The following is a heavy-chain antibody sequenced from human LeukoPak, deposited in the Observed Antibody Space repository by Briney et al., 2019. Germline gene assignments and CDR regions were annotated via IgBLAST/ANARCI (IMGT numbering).Heavy chain of an antibody. CDR2: INHSGST. Sequence: PSETLSLTCAVYGGSFSGCYWSWIRQPPGKGLEWIGEINHSGSTNYNPSLKSRVTISVDTSKNQFSLKLSSVTAADTAVYYCARYDFWSGYSSNWGQGTLVTVSS. CDR1: GGSFSGCY. V-gene: IGHV4-34*01. D-gene: IGHD3-3*01. CDR3: ARYDFWSGYSSN. J-gene: IGHJ4*02.